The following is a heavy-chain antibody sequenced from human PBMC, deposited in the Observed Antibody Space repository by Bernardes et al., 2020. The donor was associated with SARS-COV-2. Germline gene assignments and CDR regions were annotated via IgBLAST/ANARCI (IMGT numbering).Heavy chain of an antibody. CDR1: GGSFTSDDYS. Sequence: SETLSLTCAVSGGSFTSDDYSWSWIRQPPGKGLEWIGYIYQSGTTYYNPSLKSRVTISLHRSKTHFSLNLTSVTAADTAMYYCARGTLTSRATYYFDSWGQGTLVTVSS. V-gene: IGHV4-30-2*01. J-gene: IGHJ4*02. CDR2: IYQSGTT. CDR3: ARGTLTSRATYYFDS.